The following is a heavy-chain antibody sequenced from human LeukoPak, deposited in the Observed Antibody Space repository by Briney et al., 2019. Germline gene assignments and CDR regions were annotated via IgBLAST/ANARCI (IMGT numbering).Heavy chain of an antibody. V-gene: IGHV3-11*01. Sequence: GGSLRLSCVASGFRLGDYYMSWIRQAPGKGLEWVSYISNTGDTQYYADSVKGRFTISRDNAKNSLYLQMNSQRVEDTAVYYCANDFRNGGHDYWGQGTLVTVSS. D-gene: IGHD2-8*01. CDR1: GFRLGDYY. J-gene: IGHJ4*02. CDR3: ANDFRNGGHDY. CDR2: ISNTGDTQ.